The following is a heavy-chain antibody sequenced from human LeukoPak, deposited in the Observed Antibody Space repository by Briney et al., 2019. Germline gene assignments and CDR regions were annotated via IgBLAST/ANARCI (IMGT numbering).Heavy chain of an antibody. Sequence: GGSLRLSCAASGFNFNNYLMHWVRQAPGVGLEWVALISYDGSNIYYSDSVKGRFTISRDNSKNTLYLQMNSLRAEDTAVYYCAKDGDIVVVPAAMGNWFDPWGQGTLVTVSS. CDR1: GFNFNNYL. D-gene: IGHD2-2*01. CDR3: AKDGDIVVVPAAMGNWFDP. V-gene: IGHV3-30*04. CDR2: ISYDGSNI. J-gene: IGHJ5*02.